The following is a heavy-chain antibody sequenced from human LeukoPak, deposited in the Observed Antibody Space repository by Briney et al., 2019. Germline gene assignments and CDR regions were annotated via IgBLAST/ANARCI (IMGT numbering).Heavy chain of an antibody. CDR1: GYTLTELS. V-gene: IGHV1-24*01. J-gene: IGHJ4*02. Sequence: ASVNVSCKVSGYTLTELSMHWGRQAPGKGGEWMGGFDPEDGETIYAQKFQGRVTMTEDTSTDTAYMELSSLRSEDTAVYYCATAASSGWPGNFDYWGQGTLVTVSS. CDR2: FDPEDGET. CDR3: ATAASSGWPGNFDY. D-gene: IGHD6-19*01.